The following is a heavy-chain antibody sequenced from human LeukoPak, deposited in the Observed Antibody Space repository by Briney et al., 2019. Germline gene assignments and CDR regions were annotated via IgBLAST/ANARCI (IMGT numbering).Heavy chain of an antibody. D-gene: IGHD6-13*01. Sequence: ASVKVPCKASGYTFINYYMHWVRQAPGQGLEWMGIINPSGGSTSYAQKFQGRVTMTRDTSTSTVYMELSSLRSEDTAVYYCARDLSSAAAGTADYWGQGTLVTVSS. CDR1: GYTFINYY. CDR3: ARDLSSAAAGTADY. J-gene: IGHJ4*02. V-gene: IGHV1-46*01. CDR2: INPSGGST.